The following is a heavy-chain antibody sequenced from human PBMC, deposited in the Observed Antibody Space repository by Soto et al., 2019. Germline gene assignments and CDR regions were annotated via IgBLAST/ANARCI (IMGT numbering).Heavy chain of an antibody. CDR2: IIPILGIA. CDR3: ARGEPPDYGDYGNFDY. Sequence: QVQLVQSGAEVKKPGSSVKVSCKASGGTFSSYTISWVRQAPGQGLEWMGRIIPILGIANYAQKFQGRVTITADKSTSTAYMELSSLRSEDTAVYYCARGEPPDYGDYGNFDYWGQGTLVTVSS. CDR1: GGTFSSYT. V-gene: IGHV1-69*02. D-gene: IGHD4-17*01. J-gene: IGHJ4*02.